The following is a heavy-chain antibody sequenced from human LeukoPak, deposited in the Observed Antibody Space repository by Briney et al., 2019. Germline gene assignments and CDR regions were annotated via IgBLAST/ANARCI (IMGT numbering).Heavy chain of an antibody. V-gene: IGHV4-34*01. D-gene: IGHD1-7*01. J-gene: IGHJ5*02. Sequence: GSLRLSCAASGFTFSTNSMNWVRQAPGKGLEWIGEINHSGSTNYNPSLKSRVTISVDTSKNQFSLKLSSVTAADTAVYYCARPSELRPGGPFDPWGQGTLVTVSS. CDR3: ARPSELRPGGPFDP. CDR2: INHSGST. CDR1: GFTFSTNS.